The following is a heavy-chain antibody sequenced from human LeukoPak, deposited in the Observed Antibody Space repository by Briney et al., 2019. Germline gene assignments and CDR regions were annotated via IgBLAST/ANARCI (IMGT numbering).Heavy chain of an antibody. CDR1: GYTFTTYA. Sequence: GASVKASCKASGYTFTTYAMNWVRQAPGQGLEWMGWINTNIGNPTYAQGFTGRFVFSLDTSVSTAYLQISSLKAEDTAVYYCARDTWSSSYSHYYGMDVWGQGTTVTVSS. V-gene: IGHV7-4-1*02. J-gene: IGHJ6*02. CDR3: ARDTWSSSYSHYYGMDV. D-gene: IGHD2-8*01. CDR2: INTNIGNP.